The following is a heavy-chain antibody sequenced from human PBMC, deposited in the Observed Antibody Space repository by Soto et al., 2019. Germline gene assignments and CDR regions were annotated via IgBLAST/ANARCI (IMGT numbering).Heavy chain of an antibody. CDR3: ARRGWLETPYYYHGMDV. V-gene: IGHV1-3*01. D-gene: IGHD6-19*01. CDR2: INAGNGNT. Sequence: ASVKVSCKASGYTFTSYAMHWVRQAPGQRLEWMGWINAGNGNTKYSQKFQGRVTITRDTSASTAYMELSSLRSEDTAVYYCARRGWLETPYYYHGMDVWGQGTTVTVSS. J-gene: IGHJ6*02. CDR1: GYTFTSYA.